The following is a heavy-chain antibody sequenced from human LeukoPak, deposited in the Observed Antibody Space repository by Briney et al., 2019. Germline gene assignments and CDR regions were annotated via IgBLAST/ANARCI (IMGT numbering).Heavy chain of an antibody. J-gene: IGHJ1*01. CDR1: GGSISSYY. Sequence: SETLSLTCTVSGGSISSYYWSWIRQHPGKGLEWIGYIYYSGSTYYNPSLKSRVTISVDTSKNQFSLKLSSVTAADTAVYYCASHYYYDSSGYYSEYFQHWGQGTLVTVPS. D-gene: IGHD3-22*01. V-gene: IGHV4-59*06. CDR2: IYYSGST. CDR3: ASHYYYDSSGYYSEYFQH.